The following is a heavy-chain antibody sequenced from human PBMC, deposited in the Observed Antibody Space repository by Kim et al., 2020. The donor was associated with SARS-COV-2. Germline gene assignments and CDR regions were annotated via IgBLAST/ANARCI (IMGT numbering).Heavy chain of an antibody. CDR1: GYTFTSYD. V-gene: IGHV1-8*01. CDR2: MNPNSGNT. Sequence: ASVKVSCKASGYTFTSYDINWVRQATGQGLEWMGWMNPNSGNTGYAQKFQGRVTMTRNTSISTAYMELSSLRSEDTAVYYCARGKRGYYYDSSGYPGYWGQGTLVTVSS. CDR3: ARGKRGYYYDSSGYPGY. J-gene: IGHJ4*02. D-gene: IGHD3-22*01.